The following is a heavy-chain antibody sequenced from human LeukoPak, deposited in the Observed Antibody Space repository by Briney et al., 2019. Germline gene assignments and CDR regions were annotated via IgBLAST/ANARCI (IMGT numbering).Heavy chain of an antibody. J-gene: IGHJ4*02. D-gene: IGHD6-25*01. Sequence: GGSLRLSCAASGFTFSSYSMNWVRQAPGKGLEWVSSISSSSSYIYYADSVKGRFTISRDNAKNSLYLQMNSLRAEDTAVYYCARAPIAAAVYFDYWGQGTLVTVSS. CDR2: ISSSSSYI. V-gene: IGHV3-21*01. CDR3: ARAPIAAAVYFDY. CDR1: GFTFSSYS.